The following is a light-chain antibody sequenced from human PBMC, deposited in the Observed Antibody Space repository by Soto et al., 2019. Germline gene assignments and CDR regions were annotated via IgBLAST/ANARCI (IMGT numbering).Light chain of an antibody. J-gene: IGKJ1*01. V-gene: IGKV3-20*01. CDR3: QQYGSSGT. Sequence: EIVLTPSPGTLSLSPGERATLSCRASQSVSNNYLAWYQQKPGQAPRLLIYGASNRATGIPDRFSGSGSGTGFTLSISRLEPEDFAVYYCQQYGSSGTFGQGTKVDIK. CDR2: GAS. CDR1: QSVSNNY.